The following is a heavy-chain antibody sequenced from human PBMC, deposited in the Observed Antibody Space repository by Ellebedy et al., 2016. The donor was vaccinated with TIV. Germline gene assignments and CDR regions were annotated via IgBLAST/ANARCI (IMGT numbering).Heavy chain of an antibody. CDR1: GFSVSSIY. Sequence: GESLKISCAASGFSVSSIYMSWVRQAPGKGPEWVSLIYDSGATRYADSVKGRFTISRDNSKNTLYLQMNNLIVEDTAVYYCARGGSGYYWALAYWGQGTLVTVSS. D-gene: IGHD3-22*01. J-gene: IGHJ4*02. V-gene: IGHV3-66*01. CDR3: ARGGSGYYWALAY. CDR2: IYDSGAT.